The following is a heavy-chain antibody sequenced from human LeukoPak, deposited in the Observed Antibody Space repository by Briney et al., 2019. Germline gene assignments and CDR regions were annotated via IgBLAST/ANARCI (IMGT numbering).Heavy chain of an antibody. V-gene: IGHV4-59*01. CDR2: IYYSGST. Sequence: SETLSLTCTVSSGSISSYYWSWIRQPPGKGLEWIGYIYYSGSTNYNPSLKSRVTISVDTSKNQFSLKLSSVTAADTAVYYCARSGATGWFDPWGQGTLVTVSS. CDR3: ARSGATGWFDP. D-gene: IGHD1-14*01. J-gene: IGHJ5*02. CDR1: SGSISSYY.